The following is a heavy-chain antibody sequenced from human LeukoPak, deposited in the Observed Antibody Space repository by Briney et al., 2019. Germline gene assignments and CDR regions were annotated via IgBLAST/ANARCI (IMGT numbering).Heavy chain of an antibody. V-gene: IGHV4-39*07. D-gene: IGHD6-19*01. J-gene: IGHJ4*02. CDR1: GDPLNDNLYY. Sequence: SQTLSLTCNVSGDPLNDNLYYWGWIRQSPGKGLEWIGAFYSSGSTSSHSSLKSRVTISVDTSRTQLSLKLDSVTDTDTAVYYCVRDGRFDSACFDSWGPGILVTVSS. CDR3: VRDGRFDSACFDS. CDR2: FYSSGST.